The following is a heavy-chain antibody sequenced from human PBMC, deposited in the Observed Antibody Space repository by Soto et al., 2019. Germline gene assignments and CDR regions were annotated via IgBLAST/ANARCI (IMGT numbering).Heavy chain of an antibody. V-gene: IGHV4-61*01. CDR2: IYYSGST. CDR1: GGSVSSGSYY. D-gene: IGHD4-17*01. CDR3: ARVSTWFDP. Sequence: KASETLSLTCTVSGGSVSSGSYYWSWIRQPPGKGLEWIGYIYYSGSTNYNPSLKSRVTISVDTSKNQFSLKLSSVTAADTAVYYCARVSTWFDPWGQGTLVTVSS. J-gene: IGHJ5*02.